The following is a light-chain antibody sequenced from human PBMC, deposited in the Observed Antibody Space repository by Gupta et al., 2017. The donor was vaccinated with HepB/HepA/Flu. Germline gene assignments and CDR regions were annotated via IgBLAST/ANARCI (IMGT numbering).Light chain of an antibody. V-gene: IGLV1-40*01. J-gene: IGLJ2*01. Sequence: QSVLTQSPSVSGAPGQRVTISCTGTYSNIGANFDVHWYQQLPGTAPKLLIYANNKRLSGVPERCSGSKSGTSASLAITGLQAEEAADYYCQSYDNSLSGYVIFGGGTKLTVL. CDR3: QSYDNSLSGYVI. CDR1: YSNIGANFD. CDR2: ANN.